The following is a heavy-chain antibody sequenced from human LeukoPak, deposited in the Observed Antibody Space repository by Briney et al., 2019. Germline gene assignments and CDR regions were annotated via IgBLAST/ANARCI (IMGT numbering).Heavy chain of an antibody. V-gene: IGHV3-7*01. CDR3: ARVDSSSWYAAFDI. J-gene: IGHJ3*02. CDR1: GFTFSCYW. CDR2: IKQDGSEK. Sequence: GGSLRLSCAASGFTFSCYWSSWVRQAPGKGLEWVANIKQDGSEKYYVDSVKGRFTISRDNAKNSLYLQMNSLRAEDTAVYYCARVDSSSWYAAFDIWGQGTMVTVSS. D-gene: IGHD6-13*01.